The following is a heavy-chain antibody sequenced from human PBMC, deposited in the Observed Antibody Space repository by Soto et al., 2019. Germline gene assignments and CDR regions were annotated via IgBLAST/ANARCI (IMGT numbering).Heavy chain of an antibody. Sequence: QVQVVQYGAEVKKPGASVKVSCKASGYTFTTYAISWVRQAPGQGLEWMGWISGNKGNTNYAQKLQGRVTMTTDTTTSTAYMELTSLTSDDTAVYYCARALVYSSGWDYYYYYMDVWGTGTTVTVSS. CDR1: GYTFTTYA. V-gene: IGHV1-18*01. J-gene: IGHJ6*03. CDR3: ARALVYSSGWDYYYYYMDV. D-gene: IGHD6-19*01. CDR2: ISGNKGNT.